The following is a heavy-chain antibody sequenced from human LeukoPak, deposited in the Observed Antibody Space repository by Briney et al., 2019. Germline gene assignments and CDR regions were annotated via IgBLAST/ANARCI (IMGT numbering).Heavy chain of an antibody. Sequence: GASVNVSCKASGYTFTSYGISSVRQAPGQALEWMGWISAYNGNTNYAQKLQGSVTMTTDTSTSTAYMELRSLRSDDTAVYYCARTVYDILAQDYYGMDVWGQGTTVTVSS. V-gene: IGHV1-18*01. CDR1: GYTFTSYG. D-gene: IGHD3-9*01. J-gene: IGHJ6*02. CDR2: ISAYNGNT. CDR3: ARTVYDILAQDYYGMDV.